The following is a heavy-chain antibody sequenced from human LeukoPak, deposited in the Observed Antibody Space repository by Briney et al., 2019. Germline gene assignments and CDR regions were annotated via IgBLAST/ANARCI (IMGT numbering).Heavy chain of an antibody. CDR2: IYYSGST. J-gene: IGHJ5*02. V-gene: IGHV4-59*01. CDR1: GDSISSYY. Sequence: SETLSLTCTVSGDSISSYYWSWIRQPPGKGLEWIGYIYYSGSTNYNPSLKSRVTISVDTSKNQFSLKLSSVTAADTAVYYCARGWLQSRNWFDPWGQGTLVTVSS. D-gene: IGHD5-24*01. CDR3: ARGWLQSRNWFDP.